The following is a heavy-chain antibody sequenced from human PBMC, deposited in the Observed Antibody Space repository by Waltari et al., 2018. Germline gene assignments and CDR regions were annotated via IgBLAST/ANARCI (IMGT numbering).Heavy chain of an antibody. CDR1: GFTVSSNY. CDR3: ARVYSSGWYTDY. CDR2: IYSGGNT. Sequence: EVQLVESGGGLIQPGGSLRLSCAASGFTVSSNYMSWVRQAPGKGVAWVSGIYSGGNTYYADSVKGRFTSSRDNSKNTLYLQMNSLGAEDTAVYYCARVYSSGWYTDYWGQGTLVTVSS. D-gene: IGHD6-19*01. J-gene: IGHJ4*02. V-gene: IGHV3-53*01.